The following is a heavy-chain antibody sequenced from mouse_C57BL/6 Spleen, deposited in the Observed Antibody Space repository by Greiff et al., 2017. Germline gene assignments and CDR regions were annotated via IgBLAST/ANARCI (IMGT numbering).Heavy chain of an antibody. CDR1: GYTFTSYW. V-gene: IGHV1-55*01. Sequence: QVQLQQPGAELVKPGASVKMSCKASGYTFTSYWITWVQQRPGQGLEWIGDIYPGSGSTNYNEKFKSKATLTVDTSSSTAYMQLSSLTSADSAVYYCERASSRYYYAMDDWGQGTSVTVSS. D-gene: IGHD1-1*01. CDR2: IYPGSGST. J-gene: IGHJ4*01. CDR3: ERASSRYYYAMDD.